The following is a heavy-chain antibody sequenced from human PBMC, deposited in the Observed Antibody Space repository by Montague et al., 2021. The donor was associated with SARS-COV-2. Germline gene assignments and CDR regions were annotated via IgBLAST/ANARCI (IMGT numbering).Heavy chain of an antibody. J-gene: IGHJ4*02. V-gene: IGHV4-39*01. Sequence: SETLSLTCTVSGGSISSSSYYWGWIRQPPGKGLEWIGSIYYSGSTYYNPSLKSRVTISVDTSKNQFSLKLSSVAAADTAVYYCARGESMVRGVIITFSSPFDYWGQGTLVTVSS. CDR2: IYYSGST. CDR3: ARGESMVRGVIITFSSPFDY. CDR1: GGSISSSSYY. D-gene: IGHD3-10*01.